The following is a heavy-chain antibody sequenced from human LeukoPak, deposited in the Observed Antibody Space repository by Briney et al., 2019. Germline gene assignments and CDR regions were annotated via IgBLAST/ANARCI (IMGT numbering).Heavy chain of an antibody. V-gene: IGHV3-53*01. CDR3: AREDQGASWIYYFDY. CDR2: IYSGGTT. D-gene: IGHD2-2*01. CDR1: GFTVSSTY. J-gene: IGHJ4*02. Sequence: GGSLRLSCAASGFTVSSTYTAWVRQAPGRGLEWVSIIYSGGTTYYADSVKGRFTISRDNSKNTLYLQMNSLRAEDTAVYYCAREDQGASWIYYFDYWGQGTLVTVSS.